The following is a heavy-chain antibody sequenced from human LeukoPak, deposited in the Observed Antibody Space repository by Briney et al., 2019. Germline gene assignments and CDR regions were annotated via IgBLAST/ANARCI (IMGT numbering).Heavy chain of an antibody. Sequence: PGGSLRLSCAASGFTFSSYWMSWVRQAPGKGLEWVANIKQDGSEKYYVDSVKGRFTISRDNAKNSLYLQMNSLRAEDTAVYYCARAEGSGTYYDPKGPDWFDPWGQGTLVTVSS. D-gene: IGHD3-10*01. CDR3: ARAEGSGTYYDPKGPDWFDP. J-gene: IGHJ5*02. CDR2: IKQDGSEK. CDR1: GFTFSSYW. V-gene: IGHV3-7*03.